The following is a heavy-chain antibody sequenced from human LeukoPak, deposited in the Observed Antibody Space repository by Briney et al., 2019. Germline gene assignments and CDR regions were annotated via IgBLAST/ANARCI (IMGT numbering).Heavy chain of an antibody. J-gene: IGHJ2*01. Sequence: ASVKVSCKASGYTFTSYDINWVRQATGQGLEWMGWMNPNSGNTGYAQKFQGRVTMTRNTSISTAYMELSSLRSEDTAVYYCARDQQVDYDILTGYYRYWYFDLWGRGTLVTVSS. D-gene: IGHD3-9*01. CDR3: ARDQQVDYDILTGYYRYWYFDL. CDR1: GYTFTSYD. V-gene: IGHV1-8*01. CDR2: MNPNSGNT.